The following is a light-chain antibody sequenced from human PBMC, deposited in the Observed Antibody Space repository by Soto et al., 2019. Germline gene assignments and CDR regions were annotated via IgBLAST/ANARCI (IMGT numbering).Light chain of an antibody. Sequence: EIVLTQSPGTLSVSPGDRVTLSCRASQSISINLAWYQHKPGQAPRLLIHGASTRATGVPARISGSGSGTDFTLTINRLEPEDFAVYYCQQFGGTWTFGQGTKVDIK. CDR1: QSISIN. V-gene: IGKV3-20*01. CDR2: GAS. J-gene: IGKJ1*01. CDR3: QQFGGTWT.